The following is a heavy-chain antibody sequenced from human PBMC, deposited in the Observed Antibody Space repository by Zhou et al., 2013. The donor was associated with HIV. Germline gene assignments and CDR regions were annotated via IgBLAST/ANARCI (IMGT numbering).Heavy chain of an antibody. V-gene: IGHV1-69*13. J-gene: IGHJ4*02. CDR3: ARPYGSDNYYNLGFDY. CDR1: GGTFNSYG. D-gene: IGHD3-10*01. Sequence: QVQLVQSGAEVKKPGSSVKVSCKASGGTFNSYGISWVRQAPGQGLEWMGRIIPIFDTAKHAQKFQGRVTITADESTSTVYMELTSLTSEDTAVYYCARPYGSDNYYNLGFDYWGQGSLITVSS. CDR2: IIPIFDTA.